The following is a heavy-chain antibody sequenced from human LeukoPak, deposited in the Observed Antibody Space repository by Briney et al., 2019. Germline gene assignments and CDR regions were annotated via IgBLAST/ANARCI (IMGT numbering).Heavy chain of an antibody. V-gene: IGHV3-33*06. Sequence: GGSLTLSCVASQFTFSHYGMHWVRQAPGKGLEWVAAIWSDGSNQYYADSVKGRFTISRDNSQNTVYLQMNSLRAEDTAVYYCAKDAQRGFDYSNSLEYWGQGTLVTVSS. CDR2: IWSDGSNQ. CDR1: QFTFSHYG. J-gene: IGHJ4*02. CDR3: AKDAQRGFDYSNSLEY. D-gene: IGHD4-11*01.